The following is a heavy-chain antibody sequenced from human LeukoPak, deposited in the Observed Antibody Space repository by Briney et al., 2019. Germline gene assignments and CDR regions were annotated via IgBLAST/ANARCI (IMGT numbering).Heavy chain of an antibody. CDR2: IRREGRNK. CDR3: AKDRCSNGIGCYYYYMEV. CDR1: GFTFSSYG. D-gene: IGHD2-8*01. Sequence: GGSLRLSCAASGFTFSSYGIHWVRHGPGKGLEWVAFIRREGRNKLYADSVKGRFTDCRDNSKNTLYLQMNSLSADDTAVYYCAKDRCSNGIGCYYYYMEVWGKGTTVTISS. J-gene: IGHJ6*03. V-gene: IGHV3-30*02.